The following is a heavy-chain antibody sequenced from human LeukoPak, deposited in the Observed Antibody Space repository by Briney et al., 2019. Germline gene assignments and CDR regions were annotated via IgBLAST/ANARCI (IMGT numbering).Heavy chain of an antibody. V-gene: IGHV4-38-2*02. CDR1: GYSISSGYY. CDR3: AREGGSSSVGWFDP. J-gene: IGHJ5*02. CDR2: IYHSGRT. D-gene: IGHD6-13*01. Sequence: KPSETLSLTCTVSGYSISSGYYWGCIRQPPGKGLEWIGSIYHSGRTYYNPSLKSRVTISVDTSKNQFSLKLSSVTAADTAVYYCAREGGSSSVGWFDPWGQGTLVTVSS.